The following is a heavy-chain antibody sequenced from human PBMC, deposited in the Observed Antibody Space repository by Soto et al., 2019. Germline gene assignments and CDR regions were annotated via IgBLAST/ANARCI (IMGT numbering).Heavy chain of an antibody. CDR2: TYYRSKWYN. D-gene: IGHD3-16*02. Sequence: PSQTLSLTCAISGDSVSSNSAAWNCIRQSPSRGLEWLGRTYYRSKWYNDYAVSVKSRITINPDTSKNQFSLQLNSVTPEDTAVYYCAREGITFGGVIDYWGQGTLVTVSS. CDR3: AREGITFGGVIDY. J-gene: IGHJ4*02. V-gene: IGHV6-1*01. CDR1: GDSVSSNSAA.